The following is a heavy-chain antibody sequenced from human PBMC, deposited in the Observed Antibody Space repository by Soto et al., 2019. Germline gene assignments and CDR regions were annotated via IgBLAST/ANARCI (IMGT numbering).Heavy chain of an antibody. CDR3: ARHLEDPFYCSGGSCYSGPHFDY. J-gene: IGHJ4*02. V-gene: IGHV4-39*01. D-gene: IGHD2-15*01. Sequence: SETLSLTCTVSGGSISSSSYYWGWIRQPPGKGLEWIGSIYYSGSTYYNPSLKSRVTISVDTSKNQFSLKLSSVTAADTAVYYCARHLEDPFYCSGGSCYSGPHFDYWGQGTLVTVSS. CDR1: GGSISSSSYY. CDR2: IYYSGST.